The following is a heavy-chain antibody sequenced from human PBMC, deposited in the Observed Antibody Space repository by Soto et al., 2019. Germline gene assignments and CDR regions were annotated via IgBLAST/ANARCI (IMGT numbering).Heavy chain of an antibody. CDR1: GYSFTSYW. CDR2: IYPGDSDT. V-gene: IGHV5-51*01. D-gene: IGHD6-19*01. J-gene: IGHJ6*02. Sequence: LGESLKISCKGSGYSFTSYWIGWVRQMPGKGLEWMGIIYPGDSDTRYSPSFQGQVTISADKSISTAYLQWSSLKASDTAMYYCARYPATRYSSGWYYYYGMDVWGQGTTVTVSS. CDR3: ARYPATRYSSGWYYYYGMDV.